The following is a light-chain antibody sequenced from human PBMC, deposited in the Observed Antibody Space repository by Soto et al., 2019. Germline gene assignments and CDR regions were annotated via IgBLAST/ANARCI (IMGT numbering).Light chain of an antibody. V-gene: IGLV2-14*03. J-gene: IGLJ1*01. CDR1: HSDIGNYNY. Sequence: QSVLTQPASGSGSPGQSITISCTGTHSDIGNYNYVSWYQRLPGKAPKLMIYDVGSRPSGVSSRFSGSKSGNTASLAISGLQAEDEADYYCNSYREDHPRFYVFGTGTKVTVL. CDR2: DVG. CDR3: NSYREDHPRFYV.